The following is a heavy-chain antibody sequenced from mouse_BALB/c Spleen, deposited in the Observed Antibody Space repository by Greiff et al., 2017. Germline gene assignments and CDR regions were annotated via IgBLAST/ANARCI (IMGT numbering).Heavy chain of an antibody. J-gene: IGHJ2*01. V-gene: IGHV5-6-5*01. CDR2: ISRGGST. CDR3: AREEDGYYYFDY. D-gene: IGHD2-3*01. CDR1: GFTFSSYA. Sequence: EVQVVESGGGLVKPGGSLKLSCAASGFTFSSYAMSWVRQTPEKRLEWVASISRGGSTYYPDSVKGRFTISRDNARNILYLQMSSLRSEDTAMYYCAREEDGYYYFDYWGQGTTLTVSS.